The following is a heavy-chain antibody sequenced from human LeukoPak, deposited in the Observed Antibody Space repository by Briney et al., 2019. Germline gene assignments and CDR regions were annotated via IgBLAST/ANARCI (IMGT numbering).Heavy chain of an antibody. J-gene: IGHJ5*02. CDR1: GYSISSGHY. CDR3: ARVTSRLGWFDP. Sequence: PSETLSLTCTVSGYSISSGHYWGWIRQPPGKGLEWIGSISHSGSTYYNPSLKSRVTISVDTSKNQFSLKLRSVTAADTAVYYCARVTSRLGWFDPWGQGTLVTVSS. D-gene: IGHD1-14*01. V-gene: IGHV4-38-2*02. CDR2: ISHSGST.